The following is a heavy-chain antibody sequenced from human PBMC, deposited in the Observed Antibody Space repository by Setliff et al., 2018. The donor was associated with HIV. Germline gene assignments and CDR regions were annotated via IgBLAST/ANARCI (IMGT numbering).Heavy chain of an antibody. V-gene: IGHV1-2*04. Sequence: ASVKVSCKASGYTFTDNYIHWVRQAPGQGLEWMAWINSATGGTNYAQNFQGWVTVTRDTSINTVYMELSSLRVEDTAIYYCVGGGRAGEDYWGQGTQVTV. CDR2: INSATGGT. CDR3: VGGGRAGEDY. J-gene: IGHJ4*02. D-gene: IGHD3-16*01. CDR1: GYTFTDNY.